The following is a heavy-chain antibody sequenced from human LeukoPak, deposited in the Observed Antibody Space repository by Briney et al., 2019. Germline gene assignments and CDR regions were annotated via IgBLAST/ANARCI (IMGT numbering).Heavy chain of an antibody. J-gene: IGHJ4*02. CDR2: ISAYNGNT. V-gene: IGHV1-18*01. CDR1: GGTFSTYG. D-gene: IGHD3-22*01. CDR3: ARRDDSSGYYAYYFDY. Sequence: ASVKVSCKASGGTFSTYGISWVRQAPGQGLEWMGWISAYNGNTNYAQKLQGRVTMTTDTSTSTAYMELRSLRSDDTAVYYCARRDDSSGYYAYYFDYWGQGTLVTVSS.